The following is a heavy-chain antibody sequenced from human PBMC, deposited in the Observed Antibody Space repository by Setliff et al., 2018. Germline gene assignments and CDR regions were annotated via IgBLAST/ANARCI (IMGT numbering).Heavy chain of an antibody. CDR2: INPDSGGT. D-gene: IGHD3-16*01. CDR1: GYTFTDYY. J-gene: IGHJ6*02. V-gene: IGHV1-2*06. CDR3: ATLWGGMDV. Sequence: GASVKVSCKASGYTFTDYYIHWVRQAPGQGLEWMGRINPDSGGTNYAQKFQGRVTMTRDTSISTAYMELSSLRSDDTAVYYCATLWGGMDVWGQGTTVTVSS.